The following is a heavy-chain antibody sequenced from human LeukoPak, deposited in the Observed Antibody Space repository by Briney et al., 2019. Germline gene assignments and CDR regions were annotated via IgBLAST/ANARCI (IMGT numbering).Heavy chain of an antibody. CDR3: ARARKYGDYDLDY. CDR2: IKSDGSST. CDR1: GFIFSRYW. J-gene: IGHJ4*02. Sequence: GGSLRLSCAASGFIFSRYWMHWVRQAPGKGLVWVSRIKSDGSSTRYADSVKGRFTISRDNAKNTLFLQMNSLRAEDTAVYYCARARKYGDYDLDYWGQGTLVTVSS. V-gene: IGHV3-74*01. D-gene: IGHD4-17*01.